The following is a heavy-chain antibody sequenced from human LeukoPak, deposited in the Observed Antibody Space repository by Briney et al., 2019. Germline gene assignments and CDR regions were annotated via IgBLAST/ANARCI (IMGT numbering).Heavy chain of an antibody. D-gene: IGHD2-15*01. V-gene: IGHV3-30-3*02. Sequence: GGSLRLSCTASGFTFTSFAMHWVRQAPGKGLERLTVVSFDGNNKYYVDSVKGRFTVSRDNSNNTLYLQMNSLRAEDTAVYYCAKPGSSTRNYFDYWGQGTLVTVSS. J-gene: IGHJ4*02. CDR3: AKPGSSTRNYFDY. CDR1: GFTFTSFA. CDR2: VSFDGNNK.